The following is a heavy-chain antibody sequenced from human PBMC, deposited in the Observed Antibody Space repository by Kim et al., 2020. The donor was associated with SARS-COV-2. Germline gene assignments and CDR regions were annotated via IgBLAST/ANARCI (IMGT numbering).Heavy chain of an antibody. CDR2: T. V-gene: IGHV3-23*01. CDR3: AIDDSVPGSY. Sequence: THYADSVKGRFIISRDNSKNTLYLQMNSLRPEVTAVYYCAIDDSVPGSYWGQGTLVSVSS. D-gene: IGHD2-21*01. J-gene: IGHJ4*02.